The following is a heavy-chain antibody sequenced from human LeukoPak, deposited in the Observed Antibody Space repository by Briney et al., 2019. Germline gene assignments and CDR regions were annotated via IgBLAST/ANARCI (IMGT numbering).Heavy chain of an antibody. CDR1: GYTFTSHD. CDR2: MNPNSGNT. CDR3: AREGSDY. Sequence: GASVKVSCKASGYTFTSHDINWVRQATGQGLEWMGYMNPNSGNTGYAQKFQGRVTITTNTSTSTAYMELSSLRSDDTAVYYCAREGSDYWGQGTLVTVSS. J-gene: IGHJ4*02. V-gene: IGHV1-8*03.